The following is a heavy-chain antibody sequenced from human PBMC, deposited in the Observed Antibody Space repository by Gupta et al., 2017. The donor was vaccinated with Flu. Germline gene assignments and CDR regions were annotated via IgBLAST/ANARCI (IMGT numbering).Heavy chain of an antibody. CDR3: AKSYCTTTSCNDAFHI. Sequence: QMQLVESGGGVVQPGRSLRLSCTGSGFPFSTTGMHWVRQAPGKGLEWVAGIAYDGSKRIYAESVEGRCTISRDKSQNTLYVQMNNLRAEDTAVYYCAKSYCTTTSCNDAFHIWGQGTMVTVSS. CDR1: GFPFSTTG. CDR2: IAYDGSKR. V-gene: IGHV3-30*18. J-gene: IGHJ3*02. D-gene: IGHD2-2*01.